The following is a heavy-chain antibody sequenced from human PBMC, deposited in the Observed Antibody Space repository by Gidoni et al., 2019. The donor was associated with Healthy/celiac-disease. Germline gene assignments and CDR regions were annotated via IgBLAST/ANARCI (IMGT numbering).Heavy chain of an antibody. V-gene: IGHV1-18*01. J-gene: IGHJ4*02. CDR1: GYTFTSYG. CDR2: ISDYNGNT. CDR3: ARDGVYDFWSGYSPYYFDY. D-gene: IGHD3-3*01. Sequence: QVQLVQSGAEVKKPGASVKVSCKASGYTFTSYGISWVRQAPGQGLAWMGWISDYNGNTNYAQKLQGRVTMTTDTSTSTAYMELRSLRSDDTAVYYCARDGVYDFWSGYSPYYFDYWGQGTLVTVSS.